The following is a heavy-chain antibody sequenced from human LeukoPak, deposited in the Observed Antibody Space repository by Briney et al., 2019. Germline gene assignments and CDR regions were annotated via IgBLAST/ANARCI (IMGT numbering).Heavy chain of an antibody. V-gene: IGHV3-53*01. CDR1: GFTVSSNY. J-gene: IGHJ4*02. Sequence: PGGSLRLSCAASGFTVSSNYMSWVRQAPGKGLEWVSVIYSGGSTYYADSVKGRFTISRDNSKNTLYLQMNSLRAEDTAVYYCARGYYDCSGYLAGFDYSGQGTLVTVSS. D-gene: IGHD3-22*01. CDR3: ARGYYDCSGYLAGFDY. CDR2: IYSGGST.